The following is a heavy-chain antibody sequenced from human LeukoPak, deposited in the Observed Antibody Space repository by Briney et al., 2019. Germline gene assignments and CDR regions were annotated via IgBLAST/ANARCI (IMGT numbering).Heavy chain of an antibody. D-gene: IGHD3-10*01. CDR2: IIPIFGTA. J-gene: IGHJ4*02. CDR1: GGTFSSYA. Sequence: SVKVSCKASGGTFSSYAISWVRQAPGQGLEWMGGIIPIFGTANYAQKFQGRVTMTEDTSTDTAYMELSSLRSEDTAVYYCATVHSGELFDYWGQGTLVTVSS. CDR3: ATVHSGELFDY. V-gene: IGHV1-69*06.